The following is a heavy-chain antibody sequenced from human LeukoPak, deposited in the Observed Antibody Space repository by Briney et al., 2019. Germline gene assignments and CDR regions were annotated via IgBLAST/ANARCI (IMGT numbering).Heavy chain of an antibody. D-gene: IGHD5-18*01. CDR3: AKDLSGYGYQSAGY. J-gene: IGHJ4*02. V-gene: IGHV3-30*18. CDR2: ISYDGSNK. CDR1: GFTFSSYG. Sequence: PGGSLRLSCAASGFTFSSYGMHWVRQAPGKGLEWVAVISYDGSNKYYADSVKGRFTISRDNSKNTLYLQMNSLRAEDTAVYYCAKDLSGYGYQSAGYWGQGTLVTVSS.